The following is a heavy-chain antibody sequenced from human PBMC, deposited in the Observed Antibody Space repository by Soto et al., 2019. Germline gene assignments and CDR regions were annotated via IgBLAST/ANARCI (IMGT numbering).Heavy chain of an antibody. CDR1: GGTFSSYA. Sequence: SVKVSCKASGGTFSSYAISWVRQAPGQGLEWMGGIIPIFGTANYAQKFQGRVTITADESTSTAYMELSSLRSEDTAVYYCARALRFLEWLSYWGQGTLVTSPQ. D-gene: IGHD3-3*01. CDR2: IIPIFGTA. J-gene: IGHJ4*02. CDR3: ARALRFLEWLSY. V-gene: IGHV1-69*13.